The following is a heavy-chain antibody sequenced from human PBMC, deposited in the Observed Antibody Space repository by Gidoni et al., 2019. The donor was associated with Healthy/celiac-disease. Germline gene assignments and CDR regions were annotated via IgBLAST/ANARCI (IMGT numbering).Heavy chain of an antibody. CDR2: ISGSGGST. CDR1: GFTFSSYA. V-gene: IGHV3-23*01. CDR3: AKSSNDYGDYGRFGLADAFDI. Sequence: EVQLLESGGGLVQPGGSLRLSCAASGFTFSSYAMSWVRQAPGKGLEWVSAISGSGGSTYYADSVKGRFTISRDNSKNTLYLQMNSLRAEDTAVYYCAKSSNDYGDYGRFGLADAFDIWGQGTMVTVSS. J-gene: IGHJ3*02. D-gene: IGHD4-17*01.